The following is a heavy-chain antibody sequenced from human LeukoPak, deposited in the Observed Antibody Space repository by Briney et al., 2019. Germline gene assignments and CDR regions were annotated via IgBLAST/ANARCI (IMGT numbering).Heavy chain of an antibody. CDR3: AKEHVLKGTADF. CDR1: GFTFSSYA. D-gene: IGHD1-7*01. J-gene: IGHJ4*02. V-gene: IGHV3-64*01. CDR2: ISSNGGST. Sequence: GGSLRLSCAASGFTFSSYAMHWVRQAPGKGLEYVSAISSNGGSTYYANSVKGRFTISRDNSKNTLYLQMNGLRVEDTAVYYCAKEHVLKGTADFWGQGTLVTVSS.